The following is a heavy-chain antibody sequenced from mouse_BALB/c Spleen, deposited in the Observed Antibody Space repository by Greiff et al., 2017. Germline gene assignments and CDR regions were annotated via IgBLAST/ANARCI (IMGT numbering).Heavy chain of an antibody. Sequence: EVQLVESGPSLVKPSQTLSLTCSVTGDSITSGYWNWIRKFPGNKLEYMGYISYSGSTYYNPSLKSRISITRDTSKNQYYLQLNSVTTEDTATYYCASPYGSSYGWFAYWGQGTLVTVSA. CDR2: ISYSGST. CDR1: GDSITSGY. V-gene: IGHV3-8*02. CDR3: ASPYGSSYGWFAY. D-gene: IGHD1-1*01. J-gene: IGHJ3*01.